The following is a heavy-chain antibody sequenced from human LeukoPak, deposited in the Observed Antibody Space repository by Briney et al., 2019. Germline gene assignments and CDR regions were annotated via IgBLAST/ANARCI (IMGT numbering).Heavy chain of an antibody. CDR2: INPNSGGT. D-gene: IGHD6-13*01. J-gene: IGHJ4*02. Sequence: GASVTVSCKASGYTFTAYYLHWVRQAPGQGLEWMGWINPNSGGTTYAQQFQGRITMTRDTSISTAYMDLTRLTSDDTAVYYCARDSGSSSWEFDFWGQGTLVTVSS. V-gene: IGHV1-2*02. CDR3: ARDSGSSSWEFDF. CDR1: GYTFTAYY.